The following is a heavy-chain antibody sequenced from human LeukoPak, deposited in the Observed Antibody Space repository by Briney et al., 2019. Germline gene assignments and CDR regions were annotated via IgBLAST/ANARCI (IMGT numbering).Heavy chain of an antibody. CDR2: ISGSGGST. V-gene: IGHV3-23*01. Sequence: GGSLRLSCAASGFTFSSYAMSWVRQAPGKGLEWVSAISGSGGSTYYADSVKGRFTISRDNSKNTLYLQMNSLRAEDTAVCYCAKALSGYCSGGSCYGGPDYWGQGTLVTVSS. CDR1: GFTFSSYA. J-gene: IGHJ4*02. CDR3: AKALSGYCSGGSCYGGPDY. D-gene: IGHD2-15*01.